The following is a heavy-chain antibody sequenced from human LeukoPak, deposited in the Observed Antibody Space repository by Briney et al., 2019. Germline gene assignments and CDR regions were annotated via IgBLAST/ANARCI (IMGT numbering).Heavy chain of an antibody. CDR1: RYTFTTYG. Sequence: ASVKVSCKASRYTFTTYGISWVRQAPGQGLKYMGWISPHKGKTNYAQKLQGRVTMTTDTPTSTAYMELRSLRSDDTAVYYCAARSGSYPYYFDYWGQGTLVTVSS. CDR2: ISPHKGKT. V-gene: IGHV1-18*01. J-gene: IGHJ4*02. CDR3: AARSGSYPYYFDY. D-gene: IGHD3-10*01.